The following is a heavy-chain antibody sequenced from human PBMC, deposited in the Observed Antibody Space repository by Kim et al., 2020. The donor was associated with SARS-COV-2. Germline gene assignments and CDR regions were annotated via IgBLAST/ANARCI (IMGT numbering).Heavy chain of an antibody. D-gene: IGHD6-13*01. CDR1: GFTFSSYG. V-gene: IGHV3-30*18. J-gene: IGHJ4*02. CDR3: AKDCRGSSLDY. CDR2: ISYDGSNK. Sequence: GGSLRLSCAASGFTFSSYGMHWVRQAPGKGLEWVAVISYDGSNKYYADSVKGRFTISRDNSKNTLYLQMNSLRAEDTAVYYCAKDCRGSSLDYWGQGTLVTVSS.